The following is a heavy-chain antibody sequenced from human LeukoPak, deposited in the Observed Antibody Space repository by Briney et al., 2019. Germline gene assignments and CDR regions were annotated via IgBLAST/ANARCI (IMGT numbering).Heavy chain of an antibody. J-gene: IGHJ4*02. D-gene: IGHD1-7*01. CDR3: ARDHNWNYDY. CDR2: IGPASSSTI. Sequence: PGGSLRLSCVTSGFTFSSYSMNWVRQTPGQGLEWVSYIGPASSSTISYADSVRGRFTISRDNAKNSLYLQMNSLRAEDTAVYYCARDHNWNYDYWGQGTPVTVSS. CDR1: GFTFSSYS. V-gene: IGHV3-48*01.